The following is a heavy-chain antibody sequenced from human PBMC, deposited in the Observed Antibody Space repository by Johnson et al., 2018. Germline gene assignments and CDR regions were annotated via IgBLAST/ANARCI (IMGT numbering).Heavy chain of an antibody. CDR1: GFTFSSYA. D-gene: IGHD3-22*01. Sequence: VQLVESGGGLVQPGGSLRLSCAASGFTFSSYAMSWVRQAPGKGLEWVSAISGSGGSTYYADSVKGRFTISRDNSKNTLYLQMNSLRAEDTAVYYWAKGGRTYYYDSRGYYDAFDIWGQGTMVTVSS. CDR3: AKGGRTYYYDSRGYYDAFDI. V-gene: IGHV3-23*04. CDR2: ISGSGGST. J-gene: IGHJ3*02.